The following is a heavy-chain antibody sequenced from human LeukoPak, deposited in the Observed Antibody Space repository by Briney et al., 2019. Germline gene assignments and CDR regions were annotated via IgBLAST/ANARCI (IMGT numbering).Heavy chain of an antibody. Sequence: PSETLSLTCAVYGGSFSDYFWTWIRQPPGMGLEWIGEINYSGSTSYNPSLKSRVTISVDTSKKQLSLKLTSVTAADAAVYYCAYTTSRRKIFDYWGQGTLVTVSS. CDR1: GGSFSDYF. V-gene: IGHV4-34*01. D-gene: IGHD2-2*02. CDR2: INYSGST. CDR3: AYTTSRRKIFDY. J-gene: IGHJ4*02.